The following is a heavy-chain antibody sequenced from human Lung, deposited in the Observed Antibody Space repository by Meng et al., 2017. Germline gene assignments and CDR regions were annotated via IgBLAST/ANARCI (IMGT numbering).Heavy chain of an antibody. CDR2: INHSGST. J-gene: IGHJ4*02. V-gene: IGHV4-34*01. D-gene: IGHD4-11*01. CDR3: ARGPTTMAHDFDY. CDR1: GGSFSDYY. Sequence: QVQLQAWVAGLLKPSETLSRTCVVSGGSFSDYYWSWIRQPPGKGLEWIGEINHSGSTNYNPSLESRATISVDTSQNNLSLKLSSVTAADSAVYYCARGPTTMAHDFDYWGQGTLVTVSS.